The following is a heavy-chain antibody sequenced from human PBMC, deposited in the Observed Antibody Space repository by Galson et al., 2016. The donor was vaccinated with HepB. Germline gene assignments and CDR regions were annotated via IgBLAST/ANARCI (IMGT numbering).Heavy chain of an antibody. J-gene: IGHJ4*02. D-gene: IGHD6-19*01. CDR1: WDSVSDIYST. CDR3: AREGVAVATTVLDC. CDR2: TYYRSKWYN. Sequence: CAISWDSVSDIYSTWNWIRQSPSRGLEWLGRTYYRSKWYNDYAISMKSRITINPDTSKNQFSLQLNSVTPEDTAVYYCAREGVAVATTVLDCWGQGTLVTVSS. V-gene: IGHV6-1*01.